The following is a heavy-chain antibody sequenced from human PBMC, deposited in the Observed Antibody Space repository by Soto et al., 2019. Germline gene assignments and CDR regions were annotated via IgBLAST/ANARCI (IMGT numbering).Heavy chain of an antibody. CDR3: ARDRAKWKDYYYYGMDV. CDR2: IYYSGSA. J-gene: IGHJ6*02. D-gene: IGHD1-20*01. CDR1: GGSISSGGDF. V-gene: IGHV4-30-4*01. Sequence: QVQLQESGPGLVKPSQTLSLTCTVSGGSISSGGDFWTWMREPPGKGLEWIGNIYYSGSAYYNPSLKSRLTMSVDTSKNQFSLELSSVTAADTAVYYCARDRAKWKDYYYYGMDVWGQGTTVTVSS.